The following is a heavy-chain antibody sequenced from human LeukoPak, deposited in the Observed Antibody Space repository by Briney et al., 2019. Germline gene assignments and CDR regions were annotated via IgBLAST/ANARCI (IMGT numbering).Heavy chain of an antibody. CDR2: IYYSGST. Sequence: SETLSLTCAVYGGSFSGYYWSWIRQPPGKGLEWIGYIYYSGSTYYNPSLKSRVTISVDTSKNQFSLKLSSVTAADTAVYYCARGPYYDSSGTVYNWFDPWGQGTLVTVSS. J-gene: IGHJ5*02. CDR3: ARGPYYDSSGTVYNWFDP. V-gene: IGHV4-34*09. CDR1: GGSFSGYY. D-gene: IGHD3-22*01.